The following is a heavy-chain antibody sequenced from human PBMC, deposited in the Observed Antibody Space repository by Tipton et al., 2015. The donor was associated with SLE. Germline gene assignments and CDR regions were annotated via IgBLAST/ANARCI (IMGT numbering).Heavy chain of an antibody. D-gene: IGHD5/OR15-5a*01. CDR1: GFTFSDYW. V-gene: IGHV3-7*03. CDR3: TREGLGGDYMVY. Sequence: GSLRLSCAASGFTFSDYWMSWVRQAPGKGLEWVAKIKQDGSEKYYVDSVKGRFTISRDNTKNSLYLQMNSLKVEDTAVYFCTREGLGGDYMVYWGQGTLVTVSS. J-gene: IGHJ4*02. CDR2: IKQDGSEK.